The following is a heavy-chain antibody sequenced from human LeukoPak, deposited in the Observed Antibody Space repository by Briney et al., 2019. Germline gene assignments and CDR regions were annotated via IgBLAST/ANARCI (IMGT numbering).Heavy chain of an antibody. Sequence: PGGSLRLSCAASGFTFSSYGMHWVRQAPGKGLEWVAFIRYDGSNKYYADSVKGRFTISRDSAKNSLYLQMNSLRAEDTAVYYCARAPYYFSSGNSNCYFDYWGRGTLVTVSS. CDR1: GFTFSSYG. J-gene: IGHJ4*02. CDR3: ARAPYYFSSGNSNCYFDY. D-gene: IGHD3-10*01. V-gene: IGHV3-30*02. CDR2: IRYDGSNK.